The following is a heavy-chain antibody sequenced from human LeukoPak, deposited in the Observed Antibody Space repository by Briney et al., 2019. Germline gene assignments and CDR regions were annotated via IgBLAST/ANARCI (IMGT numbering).Heavy chain of an antibody. V-gene: IGHV4-34*01. J-gene: IGHJ5*02. CDR1: GGSFSGYY. Sequence: SETLSLTCAVYGGSFSGYYWSWTRHPPGKGLEWIGEINHSGSTNYNPSLKSRVTISVDTSKNQFSLKLRSVTAADTAVYYCARTGADIVVVVAATGWFDPWGQGTLVTVSS. CDR3: ARTGADIVVVVAATGWFDP. D-gene: IGHD2-15*01. CDR2: INHSGST.